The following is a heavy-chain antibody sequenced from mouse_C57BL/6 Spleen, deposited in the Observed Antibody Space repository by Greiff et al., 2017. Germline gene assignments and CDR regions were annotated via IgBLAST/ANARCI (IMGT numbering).Heavy chain of an antibody. D-gene: IGHD1-1*01. CDR2: IYPYNDGT. CDR1: GYTFTSYV. J-gene: IGHJ3*01. V-gene: IGHV1-14*01. Sequence: LVESGPELVKPGASVKMSCKASGYTFTSYVMHWLKQKPGQGLEWIGYIYPYNDGTKYNEKFKGKATLTSDKSSSTAYMELSSLTSEDSAVYYQAFTPLAYWGQGTLVTVSA. CDR3: AFTPLAY.